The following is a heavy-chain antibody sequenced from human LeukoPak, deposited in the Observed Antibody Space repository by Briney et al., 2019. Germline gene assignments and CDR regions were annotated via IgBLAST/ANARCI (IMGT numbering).Heavy chain of an antibody. Sequence: GGSLRLSCAASGFTFSSYAMHWVRQAPGKGLEWVSAISPSGGSTYYADSVKGRFTISRDNSKNTLYLQMNSLRAEDTAVYYCASLRLVSGSYSDFDYWGQGTLVTVSS. V-gene: IGHV3-23*01. CDR2: ISPSGGST. J-gene: IGHJ4*02. CDR3: ASLRLVSGSYSDFDY. D-gene: IGHD1-26*01. CDR1: GFTFSSYA.